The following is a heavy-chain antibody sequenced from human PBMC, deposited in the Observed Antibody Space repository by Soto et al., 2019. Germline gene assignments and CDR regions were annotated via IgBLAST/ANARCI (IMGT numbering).Heavy chain of an antibody. CDR1: GYSFTSYW. CDR2: IYPGDSDT. V-gene: IGHV5-51*01. J-gene: IGHJ4*02. CDR3: ARVVVVAATAPYFDY. D-gene: IGHD2-15*01. Sequence: GESLKISCKGSGYSFTSYWIGWVRQMPGKGLEWMGIIYPGDSDTRYSPSFQGQVTISADKSISTAYLQWSSLKASDTAMYYCARVVVVAATAPYFDYWGQGTLVTVSS.